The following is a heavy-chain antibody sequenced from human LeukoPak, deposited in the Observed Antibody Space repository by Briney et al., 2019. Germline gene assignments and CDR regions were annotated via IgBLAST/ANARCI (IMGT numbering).Heavy chain of an antibody. J-gene: IGHJ5*02. CDR1: GGTFSSYA. CDR2: IIPIFGTA. D-gene: IGHD2-8*01. V-gene: IGHV1-69*01. Sequence: SVKVSCKASGGTFSSYAISWVRQAPGQGLEWMRGIIPIFGTANYAQKFQGRDTVTADESTSTAYMELSSLRSEDTAVYYCARGLGVNNWFDPWGQGTLVTVSS. CDR3: ARGLGVNNWFDP.